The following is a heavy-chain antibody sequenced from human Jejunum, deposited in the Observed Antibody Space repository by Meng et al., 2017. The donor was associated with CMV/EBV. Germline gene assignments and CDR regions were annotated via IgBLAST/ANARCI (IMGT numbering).Heavy chain of an antibody. CDR1: GGSISSGNYY. V-gene: IGHV4-39*01. CDR3: ARRSPYYPVDP. D-gene: IGHD3-10*01. Sequence: VSGGSISSGNYYWGWIRQPPGKGLEWIGSIYYSGSTYYNLSLKGRVTISVDTSKNQFSLKLNSVTAADTAVYYCARRSPYYPVDPWGQGTLVTVSS. CDR2: IYYSGST. J-gene: IGHJ5*02.